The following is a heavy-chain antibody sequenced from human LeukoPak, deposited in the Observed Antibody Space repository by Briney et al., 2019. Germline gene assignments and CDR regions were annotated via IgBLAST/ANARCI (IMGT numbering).Heavy chain of an antibody. J-gene: IGHJ4*02. CDR3: AREGYSSGWNDY. Sequence: SETLSLTCSVFGGSISSHYWSWIRQPPGKGPEWIEYIYYSGTTNYNPSLNSRVTISVDMSKNQFSLKLRSVTAADTAVYYCAREGYSSGWNDYWGQGTLVTVSS. V-gene: IGHV4-59*11. D-gene: IGHD6-19*01. CDR2: IYYSGTT. CDR1: GGSISSHY.